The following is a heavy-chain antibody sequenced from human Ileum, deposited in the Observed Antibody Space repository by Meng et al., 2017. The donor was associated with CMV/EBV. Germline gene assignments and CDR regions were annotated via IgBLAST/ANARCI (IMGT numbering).Heavy chain of an antibody. J-gene: IGHJ4*02. CDR3: ASGSPQLGYV. CDR2: IYYSGST. V-gene: IGHV4-30-4*01. D-gene: IGHD1-1*01. Sequence: QVQVHASGPGLVMPSPTLSLTCTVSGGSISSGDYSWSWIRQTPGKCLEWIGYIYYSGSTYYNPSLKSRVTISADTSKNQFSLKLNSVTAADTAVYYCASGSPQLGYVCGQGTLVTVSS. CDR1: GGSISSGDYS.